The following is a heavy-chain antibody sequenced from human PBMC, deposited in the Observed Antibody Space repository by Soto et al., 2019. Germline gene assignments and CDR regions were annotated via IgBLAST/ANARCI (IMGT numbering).Heavy chain of an antibody. J-gene: IGHJ4*02. CDR2: ISGDGGTT. D-gene: IGHD6-13*01. CDR3: AKDQYGSSSWPLDFDF. V-gene: IGHV3-23*01. CDR1: GFTFRNYA. Sequence: EVQLLESGGGLVQPGGSLRLSCTASGFTFRNYAMSWVRQAPGKGLEWVSAISGDGGTTYYADSVKGRFTISRDNSKNTLYLQLNSLRAEDTASYYCAKDQYGSSSWPLDFDFWGQGTLVTVSP.